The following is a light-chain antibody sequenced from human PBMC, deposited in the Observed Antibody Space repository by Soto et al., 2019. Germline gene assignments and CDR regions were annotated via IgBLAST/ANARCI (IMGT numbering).Light chain of an antibody. Sequence: DIQMTQSPSSLSSSVGDRVTITCRASQAINNYLAWDQQKPGKVPTLLISAASTLQSGVPSRFSGSGSGTDFTLTISSLQPEDVATYYCQKFNAGPTFGGGTKVEI. CDR2: AAS. CDR1: QAINNY. V-gene: IGKV1-27*01. CDR3: QKFNAGPT. J-gene: IGKJ4*01.